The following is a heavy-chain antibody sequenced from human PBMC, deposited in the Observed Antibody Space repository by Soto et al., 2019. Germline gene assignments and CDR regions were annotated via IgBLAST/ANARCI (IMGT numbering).Heavy chain of an antibody. CDR3: AKDRGYFDY. CDR2: VWSEGSYK. CDR1: GFAFTSYA. Sequence: PGGSLRLSCRTSGFAFTSYAMHWVRQAPGKGLEWVAVVWSEGSYKKYADSVKGRFTIARDNSKNTLYLQMNSLRAEDTAVYYCAKDRGYFDYWGQGTLGTVSS. V-gene: IGHV3-30*02. J-gene: IGHJ4*02.